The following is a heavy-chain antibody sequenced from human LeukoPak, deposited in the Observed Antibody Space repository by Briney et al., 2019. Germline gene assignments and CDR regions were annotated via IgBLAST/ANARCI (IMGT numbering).Heavy chain of an antibody. CDR2: IYSGGST. V-gene: IGHV3-53*01. J-gene: IGHJ3*02. D-gene: IGHD3-22*01. CDR3: ARDGFSSGYPYDAFDI. CDR1: GFTVSSNY. Sequence: QPGESLRLSCAASGFTVSSNYMSWVRQAPGKGLEWVSVIYSGGSTYYADSVKGRFTISRDNSKNTLYLQMNSLRAEDTAVYYCARDGFSSGYPYDAFDIWGQGTMVTVSS.